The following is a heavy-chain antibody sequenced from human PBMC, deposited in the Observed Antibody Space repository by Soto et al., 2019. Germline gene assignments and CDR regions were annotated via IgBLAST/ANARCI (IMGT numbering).Heavy chain of an antibody. CDR3: ARVGGYCSSTRCFGDPWFDP. CDR2: IYYSGST. J-gene: IGHJ5*02. Sequence: QVQLQESGPGLVKPSETLSLTCTVSGGSISSYYWSWIRQPPGKGLEWIGYIYYSGSTNYNPSLKRRVTISVDTSKNKFYLKLSSVTAADTAVYYCARVGGYCSSTRCFGDPWFDPWGQGTLVTVSS. D-gene: IGHD2-2*01. CDR1: GGSISSYY. V-gene: IGHV4-59*01.